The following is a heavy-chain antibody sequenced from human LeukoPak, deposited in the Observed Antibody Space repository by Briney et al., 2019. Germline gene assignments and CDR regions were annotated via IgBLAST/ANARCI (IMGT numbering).Heavy chain of an antibody. V-gene: IGHV3-21*04. CDR1: GFTFSSYS. CDR2: ISSGSRNI. CDR3: AREVGSSSPESGFDY. D-gene: IGHD6-13*01. J-gene: IGHJ4*02. Sequence: GGSLRLSCAGSGFTFSSYSMNWVRQAPGKGLEWVSSISSGSRNIYYADSVKGRFTISRDNAKNSLYLQMNSLRAEDTAVYYCAREVGSSSPESGFDYWGQGTLVTVSS.